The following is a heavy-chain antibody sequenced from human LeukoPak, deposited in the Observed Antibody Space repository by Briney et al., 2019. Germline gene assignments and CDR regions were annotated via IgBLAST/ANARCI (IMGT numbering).Heavy chain of an antibody. CDR3: AKDAMDV. CDR2: LSGSGATT. CDR1: GFTFSSYV. V-gene: IGHV3-23*01. J-gene: IGHJ6*02. Sequence: GGSLRLSCAASGFTFSSYVMSWVRQAPGKGLEWVSALSGSGATTYYADSVKGRFTISRDNSKNSLYLQMNSLRTEDTALYYCAKDAMDVWGQGTTVTVSS.